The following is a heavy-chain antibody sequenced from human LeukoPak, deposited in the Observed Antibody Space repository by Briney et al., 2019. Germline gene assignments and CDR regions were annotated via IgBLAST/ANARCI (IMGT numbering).Heavy chain of an antibody. J-gene: IGHJ4*02. CDR3: AKGRMGTTFGD. D-gene: IGHD4-11*01. CDR1: GFTFSSFA. V-gene: IGHV3-23*01. CDR2: ISGSGGGT. Sequence: GGSLRLSCAASGFTFSSFAMNWVRQAPGKGLEWVSAISGSGGGTYYADSVEGRFTISKDNSQNTLYLQMSSLSAEDTAVYYCAKGRMGTTFGDWGQGTLVTVSS.